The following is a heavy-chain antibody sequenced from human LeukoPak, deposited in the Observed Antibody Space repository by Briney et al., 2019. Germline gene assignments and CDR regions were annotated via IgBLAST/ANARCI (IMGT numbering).Heavy chain of an antibody. J-gene: IGHJ5*02. CDR2: VNPKSGAR. D-gene: IGHD4/OR15-4a*01. V-gene: IGHV1-2*02. Sequence: GASVRVSCKASGYTFTDYYLHWLRQAPGQGLEWMGWVNPKSGARNYAQRFQGRVTMTWQTSISTGNMELSSLRSDDTAVYYCARAYEYGWFDPWGQGTLVTVSS. CDR3: ARAYEYGWFDP. CDR1: GYTFTDYY.